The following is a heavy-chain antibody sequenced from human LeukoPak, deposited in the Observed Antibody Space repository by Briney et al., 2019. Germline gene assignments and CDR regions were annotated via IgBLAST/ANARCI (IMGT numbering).Heavy chain of an antibody. J-gene: IGHJ3*01. CDR2: SFYSGST. Sequence: SETLSLTCTVSGGSISSYYWSCIRQPPGKGLEWIGFSFYSGSTNYNPSLKSRVTISVDTSKNQFSLKLTSVTSADTAVYYCARGLDARSAFDVWGQGTMVTVSS. CDR3: ARGLDARSAFDV. D-gene: IGHD3-16*01. CDR1: GGSISSYY. V-gene: IGHV4-59*01.